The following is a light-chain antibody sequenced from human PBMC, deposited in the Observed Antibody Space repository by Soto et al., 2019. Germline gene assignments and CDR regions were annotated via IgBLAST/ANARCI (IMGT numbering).Light chain of an antibody. CDR2: DGT. CDR1: QSVFIG. Sequence: DIQLTQSPSTLSASVGDRVTITCRASQSVFIGLAWYQHKPGRAPKLLIFDGTTLENGVPSRFSGGGFETVFPLTISNLHHDVFASYYCQHYGGDSFAFGQGTKL. J-gene: IGKJ2*01. V-gene: IGKV1-5*01. CDR3: QHYGGDSFA.